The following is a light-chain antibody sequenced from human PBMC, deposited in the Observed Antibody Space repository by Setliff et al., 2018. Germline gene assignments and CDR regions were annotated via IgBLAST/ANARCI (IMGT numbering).Light chain of an antibody. CDR2: DVN. J-gene: IGLJ1*01. CDR1: SSDVGSYDF. CDR3: SAYTSSSTYV. V-gene: IGLV2-14*01. Sequence: QSALTQPASVSGSPGQSITISCSGTSSDVGSYDFVSWYQQYPGKAPKLIIYDVNSRPSGVSNRFSGSKAGNTASLTISGLQAEDEADYYCSAYTSSSTYVFGIGTKVTVL.